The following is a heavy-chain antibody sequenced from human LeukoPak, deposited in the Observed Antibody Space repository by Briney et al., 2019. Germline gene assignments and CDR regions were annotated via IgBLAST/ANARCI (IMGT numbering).Heavy chain of an antibody. CDR2: IKSKTDGGTT. V-gene: IGHV3-15*01. D-gene: IGHD1-26*01. Sequence: PGGSLRLSCAASGFTFSNAWMSWVRQAPGKGLEWVGRIKSKTDGGTTDYAAPVKGRFTISRDDSKNTLYLQMNSLKTEDTAVYYCTTLSGSYYVFDYWGQGTLVTVSS. CDR1: GFTFSNAW. CDR3: TTLSGSYYVFDY. J-gene: IGHJ4*02.